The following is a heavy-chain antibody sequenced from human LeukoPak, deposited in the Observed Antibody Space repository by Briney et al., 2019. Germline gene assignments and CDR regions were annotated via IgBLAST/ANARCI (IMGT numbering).Heavy chain of an antibody. CDR2: IASDGSST. J-gene: IGHJ4*02. CDR3: ARGRPHGNDY. V-gene: IGHV3-74*01. Sequence: GGSLRLSCAASGFTFSSYWMNWVRQAPGKGLVWVSRIASDGSSTTYADSVKGRFSISRDNAKNTLYLQMNSLRVENTAVYYCARGRPHGNDYWGQGTLVTVSS. D-gene: IGHD4-23*01. CDR1: GFTFSSYW.